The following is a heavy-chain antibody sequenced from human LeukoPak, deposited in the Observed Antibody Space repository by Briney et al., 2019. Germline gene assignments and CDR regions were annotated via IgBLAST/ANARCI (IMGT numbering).Heavy chain of an antibody. D-gene: IGHD3-3*01. Sequence: GGSLRLSCAASGFTFSTYVMNWFRQARGKGLEWVSTISVGAEYIFYADSVKGRFTISRDDSNNALYLQMHSLRAEDTALYYCASGPPFLKYFEYWGQGTLVTVSS. CDR1: GFTFSTYV. V-gene: IGHV3-23*01. CDR3: ASGPPFLKYFEY. J-gene: IGHJ4*02. CDR2: ISVGAEYI.